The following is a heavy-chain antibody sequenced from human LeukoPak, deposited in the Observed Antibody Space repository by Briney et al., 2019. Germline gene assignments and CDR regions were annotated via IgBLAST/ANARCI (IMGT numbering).Heavy chain of an antibody. Sequence: PSETLSLTCAVYGGSFSGYYWSWIRQPPGKGQEWIGEINHSGSTNYNPSLKSRVTISVDTSKNQFSLKLSSVTAADTAVYYCARGLVVPAAIGTKGVNWFDPWGQGTLVTVSS. CDR2: INHSGST. CDR3: ARGLVVPAAIGTKGVNWFDP. CDR1: GGSFSGYY. V-gene: IGHV4-34*01. J-gene: IGHJ5*02. D-gene: IGHD2-2*02.